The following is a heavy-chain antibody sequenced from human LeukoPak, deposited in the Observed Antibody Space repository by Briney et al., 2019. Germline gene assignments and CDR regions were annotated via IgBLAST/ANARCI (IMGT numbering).Heavy chain of an antibody. J-gene: IGHJ4*02. Sequence: GESLKISCKGSGYSFTSYWIGWVRQMPGKGLEWMGIIYPGDSDTRYSPSFQGQVTISADKSISTAYLQWSSLKASDTAMYYCARIGYRSSTSCYWILDYWGQGTLVTVSS. V-gene: IGHV5-51*01. CDR1: GYSFTSYW. D-gene: IGHD2-2*01. CDR2: IYPGDSDT. CDR3: ARIGYRSSTSCYWILDY.